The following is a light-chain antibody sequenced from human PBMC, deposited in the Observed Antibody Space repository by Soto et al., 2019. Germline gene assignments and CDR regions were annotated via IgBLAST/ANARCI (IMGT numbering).Light chain of an antibody. CDR2: SND. J-gene: IGLJ1*01. CDR1: SSNIGSNT. CDR3: AAWDDSLNGYV. Sequence: QSVLTQPPSASGTPGQRVTISCSGSSSNIGSNTVNWYQQLPGTAPKLLIYSNDQRPSGVPDRFSGSKSGTSASLATSGLQSEDEAHYYCAAWDDSLNGYVFGTGTKATVL. V-gene: IGLV1-44*01.